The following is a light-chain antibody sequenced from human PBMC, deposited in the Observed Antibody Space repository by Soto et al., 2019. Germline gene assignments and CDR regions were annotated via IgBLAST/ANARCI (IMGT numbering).Light chain of an antibody. CDR2: EGG. J-gene: IGLJ1*01. CDR3: CSFAGGSTHV. V-gene: IGLV2-23*01. Sequence: QSALTQPASVSGSPGQSITLSCTGTSSDVGSYNLVSWYQQHPGKAPKLMISEGGKRPSGVSNRFSGSKSGNTASLTISALQAEDEADYYCCSFAGGSTHVFGTGTKLTVL. CDR1: SSDVGSYNL.